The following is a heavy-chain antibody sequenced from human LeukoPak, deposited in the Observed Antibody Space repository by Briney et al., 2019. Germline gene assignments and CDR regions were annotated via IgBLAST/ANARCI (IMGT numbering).Heavy chain of an antibody. CDR2: ISGSGGST. Sequence: GGSLMLACAASGFTSISDGISSVRQARGKGLGWVSSISGSGGSTYYADCVKDRVTISRDNSKNTLYLPMNSLRAEDTAVYYCAKPLEGVPGTHSIYYSYYGMDVWGQGTTVTVSS. CDR3: AKPLEGVPGTHSIYYSYYGMDV. CDR1: GFTSISDG. J-gene: IGHJ6*02. V-gene: IGHV3-23*01. D-gene: IGHD1-1*01.